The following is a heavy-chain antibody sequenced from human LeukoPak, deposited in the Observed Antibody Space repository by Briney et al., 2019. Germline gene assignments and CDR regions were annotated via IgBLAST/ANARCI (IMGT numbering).Heavy chain of an antibody. V-gene: IGHV1-69*13. CDR2: IIPIFGTA. D-gene: IGHD1-26*01. CDR1: GGTFSSYA. J-gene: IGHJ4*02. CDR3: AREVRRELLVPLGY. Sequence: SVKVSCKASGGTFSSYAISWVRQAPGQGLEWMGGIIPIFGTANYAQKFQGRVTITADESTSTAYMELSSLRSEDTAVYYCAREVRRELLVPLGYWGQGTLVTVSS.